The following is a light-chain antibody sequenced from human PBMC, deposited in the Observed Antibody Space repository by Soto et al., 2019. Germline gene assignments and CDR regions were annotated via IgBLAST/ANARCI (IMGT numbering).Light chain of an antibody. V-gene: IGKV3D-20*02. CDR1: QSVAANY. J-gene: IGKJ5*01. CDR2: GAS. Sequence: EVVLTQSPGTLSLSPGERATLSCRASQSVAANYLAWYQQKRGQAPRLLIYGASSRATGIPDRFSGSGSGADFTLTISSLEPEDFSVYYCQQRYNWPVTFGQGTRLEIK. CDR3: QQRYNWPVT.